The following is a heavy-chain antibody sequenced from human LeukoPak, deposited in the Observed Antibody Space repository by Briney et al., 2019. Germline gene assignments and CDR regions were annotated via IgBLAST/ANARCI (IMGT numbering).Heavy chain of an antibody. D-gene: IGHD3-22*01. CDR3: AKGSKAVVFTRDHYMDV. V-gene: IGHV3-7*01. Sequence: PGGSLRLSCAASGFTFSTYRMTWVRQAPGKGLEWVANIKQDGSDKYYVDSVKGRFTISRDNAKNSLYLQMNSLRAEDTAVYYCAKGSKAVVFTRDHYMDVWGKGTTVTFSS. CDR2: IKQDGSDK. J-gene: IGHJ6*03. CDR1: GFTFSTYR.